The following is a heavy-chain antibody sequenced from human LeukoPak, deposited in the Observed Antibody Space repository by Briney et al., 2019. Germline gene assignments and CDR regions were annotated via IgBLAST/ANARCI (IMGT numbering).Heavy chain of an antibody. J-gene: IGHJ6*02. D-gene: IGHD3-10*01. CDR3: ARGGADTMVRGVILSSYYYYGMDV. CDR2: ISSSSSTI. CDR1: GFTFSSYS. Sequence: PGGSLRLSCAASGFTFSSYSMNWVRQAPGKGLEWVSYISSSSSTIYYADSVKGRFTISRDNAKNSLYLQMNSLRAEDTAVYYCARGGADTMVRGVILSSYYYYGMDVWGQGTTVTVSS. V-gene: IGHV3-48*04.